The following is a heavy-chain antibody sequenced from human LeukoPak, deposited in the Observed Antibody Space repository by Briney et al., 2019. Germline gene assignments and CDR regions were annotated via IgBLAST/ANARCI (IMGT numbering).Heavy chain of an antibody. CDR1: GHTFPTYG. V-gene: IGHV1-18*01. Sequence: ASVSLSYKASGHTFPTYGTGWVRQAPGQGLGWRGWISSYNGNTNYAQKLQDRVTMTTDTSTSAAYMELRSLRSDDTAVYYCARAGGGYFDYWGQGTRVTVSS. CDR3: ARAGGGYFDY. J-gene: IGHJ4*02. CDR2: ISSYNGNT.